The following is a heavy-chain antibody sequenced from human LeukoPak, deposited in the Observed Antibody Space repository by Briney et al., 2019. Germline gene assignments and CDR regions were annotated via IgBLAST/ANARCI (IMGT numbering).Heavy chain of an antibody. D-gene: IGHD3-22*01. CDR1: GYTFTSYG. CDR3: ARDGPYYYDTSNAFDI. V-gene: IGHV1-18*01. J-gene: IGHJ3*02. Sequence: GASVKVSCKASGYTFTSYGISWVRQAPGQGLEWIGWISAYNGNGNYAQKLQARVTMPTDTSTSRAYMELRSLRSDDTAVYYCARDGPYYYDTSNAFDIWGQGTMVTVSS. CDR2: ISAYNGNG.